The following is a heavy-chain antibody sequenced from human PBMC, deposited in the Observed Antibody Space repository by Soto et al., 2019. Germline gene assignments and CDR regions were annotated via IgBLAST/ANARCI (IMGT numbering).Heavy chain of an antibody. V-gene: IGHV4-34*01. J-gene: IGHJ6*02. Sequence: SETLSLTCAVYGGSFSGYYWSWIRQPPGRGLEWIGEINHSGSTNYNPSLKSRVTISVDTSKNQFSLKLSSVTAADTAVYYCARSGYGPWFPSYSGLDVWGQGTTVPASS. CDR3: ARSGYGPWFPSYSGLDV. CDR1: GGSFSGYY. CDR2: INHSGST. D-gene: IGHD5-12*01.